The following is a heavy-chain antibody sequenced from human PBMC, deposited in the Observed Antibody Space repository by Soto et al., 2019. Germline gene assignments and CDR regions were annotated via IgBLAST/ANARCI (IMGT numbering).Heavy chain of an antibody. Sequence: QVQIQQWGAGLLKPSETLSLTCAVYGGSFRCYHWSWIRQPPGKGLEWIGEINHSGSTNYNPSLKSRVIISLETSNTQFSLILTSVTAADTAVYYCARGLSSSDTCYHYYGMDVWGQGTTVTVSS. J-gene: IGHJ6*02. CDR2: INHSGST. D-gene: IGHD6-6*01. CDR1: GGSFRCYH. CDR3: ARGLSSSDTCYHYYGMDV. V-gene: IGHV4-34*01.